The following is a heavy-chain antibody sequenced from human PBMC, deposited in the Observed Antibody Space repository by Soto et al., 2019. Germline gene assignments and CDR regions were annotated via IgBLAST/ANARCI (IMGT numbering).Heavy chain of an antibody. CDR1: GFTFSDYA. CDR3: AKVWDYDILTGYYTEAFDI. V-gene: IGHV3-23*01. J-gene: IGHJ3*02. CDR2: ISGRGDRT. D-gene: IGHD3-9*01. Sequence: VQLLESGGGLVQPGESLRLSCAASGFTFSDYAMAWFRQAPGKGLELVSGISGRGDRTHYADSVKCRFTISRDNSKNPVYVQMNSLRVEDTAIYYCAKVWDYDILTGYYTEAFDIWGQGTMVTVSS.